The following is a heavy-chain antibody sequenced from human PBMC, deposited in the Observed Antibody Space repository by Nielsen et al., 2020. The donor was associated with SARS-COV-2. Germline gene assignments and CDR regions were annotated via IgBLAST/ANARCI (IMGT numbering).Heavy chain of an antibody. V-gene: IGHV3-23*01. CDR3: ARDKYRYYGSGSYYYYYCGMDV. CDR2: ISAGGDTT. D-gene: IGHD3-10*01. Sequence: WIRQPPGKGLEWVSAISAGGDTTSYADSVKGRFTISRDNSKNTLYLQMNSLRAEDTAVYYCARDKYRYYGSGSYYYYYCGMDVWGQGTTVTVSS. J-gene: IGHJ6*02.